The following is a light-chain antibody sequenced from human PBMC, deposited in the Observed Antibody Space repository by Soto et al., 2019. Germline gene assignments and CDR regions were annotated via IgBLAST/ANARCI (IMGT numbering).Light chain of an antibody. J-gene: IGKJ5*01. CDR2: AAS. V-gene: IGKV1-39*01. CDR1: ESISRL. Sequence: DIQMSQSPSSLSASVGDRVTITCRAAESISRLLNWYQQKPGRAPDLLIYAASTLQNGVPSRFTGSGSGTEFTLTITGLQLEDFATYYCQQDYSTLATFGQGTRLEIK. CDR3: QQDYSTLAT.